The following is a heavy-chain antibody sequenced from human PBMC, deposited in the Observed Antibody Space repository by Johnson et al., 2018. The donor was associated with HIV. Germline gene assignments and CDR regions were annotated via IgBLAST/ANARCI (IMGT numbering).Heavy chain of an antibody. D-gene: IGHD6-13*01. CDR3: ATAYGIAAAGTSGAFDV. CDR2: ISYDGSNK. Sequence: QMLLVESGGGVVQPGRSLRLSCAASGFTFSSYAMHWVRQAPGKGLEWVAVISYDGSNKYYVDSLKGRFTISRDNAKNSLYLQMNSLRAGETAVYYCATAYGIAAAGTSGAFDVWGQGTVVTVSS. CDR1: GFTFSSYA. J-gene: IGHJ3*01. V-gene: IGHV3-30*04.